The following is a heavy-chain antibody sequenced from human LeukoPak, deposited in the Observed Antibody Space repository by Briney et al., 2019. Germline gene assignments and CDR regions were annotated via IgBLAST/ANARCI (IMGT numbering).Heavy chain of an antibody. J-gene: IGHJ6*02. V-gene: IGHV3-64*01. CDR2: ISSNGGKT. Sequence: GGSLGLSCAASGFTFTSHYMHWVRQTPGKGPEYVSAISSNGGKTHYTNSVKGRFTISRDNSKNTVYLQMGSLSTEDTAVYYCARDTNREQDIWGQGTTVTVSS. CDR1: GFTFTSHY. D-gene: IGHD3-3*01. CDR3: ARDTNREQDI.